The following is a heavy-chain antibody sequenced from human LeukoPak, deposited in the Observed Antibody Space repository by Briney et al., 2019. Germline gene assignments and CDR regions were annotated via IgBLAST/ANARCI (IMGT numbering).Heavy chain of an antibody. CDR3: AREGYDSGAYFAFDI. D-gene: IGHD3-22*01. V-gene: IGHV4-39*07. CDR2: IYHSGST. Sequence: SETLSLTCTVSGGSISSYYWGWIRQPPGKGLEWIGSIYHSGSTYYNPSLKSRVTISVDTSKNQFSLKLSSVTAADTAVYYCAREGYDSGAYFAFDIWGQGTLVTVSS. J-gene: IGHJ3*02. CDR1: GGSISSYY.